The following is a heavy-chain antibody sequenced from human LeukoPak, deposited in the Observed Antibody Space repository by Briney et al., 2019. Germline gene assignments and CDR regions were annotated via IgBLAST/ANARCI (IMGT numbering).Heavy chain of an antibody. CDR2: IYYSGST. CDR1: GGSIGSYY. D-gene: IGHD3-9*01. J-gene: IGHJ4*02. CDR3: ARHADILTGYYRGAFDY. Sequence: PPETLSLTCTVSGGSIGSYYWSWIRQPPGKGLEWIGYIYYSGSTNYNPSLKSRVTISVDTSKNQFSLKLSSVTAADTAVYYCARHADILTGYYRGAFDYWGQGTLVTVSS. V-gene: IGHV4-59*08.